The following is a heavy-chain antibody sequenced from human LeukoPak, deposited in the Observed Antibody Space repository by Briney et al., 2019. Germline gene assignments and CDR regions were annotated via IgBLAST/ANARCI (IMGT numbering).Heavy chain of an antibody. Sequence: GGSLRLSCAASRFTFSSYEMNWVRQAPGKGLEWVSYISSSGSTIYYADSVKGRFTISRDNAKNSLYLQMNSLRAEDTAVYYCARDSSKEQVAVAGTLDYWGQGTLVTVSS. CDR1: RFTFSSYE. D-gene: IGHD6-19*01. CDR2: ISSSGSTI. J-gene: IGHJ4*02. V-gene: IGHV3-48*03. CDR3: ARDSSKEQVAVAGTLDY.